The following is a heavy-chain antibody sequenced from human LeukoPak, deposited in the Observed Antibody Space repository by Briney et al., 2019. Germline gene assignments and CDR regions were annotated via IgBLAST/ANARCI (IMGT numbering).Heavy chain of an antibody. J-gene: IGHJ4*01. Sequence: PSETLSLTCTVSVASINNNFWTWIRQPPGKGLEWIGYIYSSGSANYNPSLKSRVIISGDTSKNQISLNLTSVTAADTAVYFCARYRDYYDTWGHGTLVTVSS. CDR1: VASINNNF. CDR2: IYSSGSA. CDR3: ARYRDYYDT. D-gene: IGHD3-22*01. V-gene: IGHV4-59*08.